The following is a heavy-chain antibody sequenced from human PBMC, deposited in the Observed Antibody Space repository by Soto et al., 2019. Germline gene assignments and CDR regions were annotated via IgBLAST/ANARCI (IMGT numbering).Heavy chain of an antibody. CDR3: EPHHSSLK. J-gene: IGHJ4*02. Sequence: EVQLVETGGGLVQPGGSLRLSCAASGFTVFNNYMSWVRQAPGEGLEWVSVIFSGGSTSYADSVKGRFTVSRHSSKNTPYLQMNSLRAEDTAGYYCEPHHSSLKWGQGTLVTVSP. V-gene: IGHV3-53*02. D-gene: IGHD2-15*01. CDR1: GFTVFNNY. CDR2: IFSGGST.